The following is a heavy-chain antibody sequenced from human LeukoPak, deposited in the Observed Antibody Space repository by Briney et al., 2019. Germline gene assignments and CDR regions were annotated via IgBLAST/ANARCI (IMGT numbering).Heavy chain of an antibody. V-gene: IGHV3-74*01. CDR1: GFTFSKYW. J-gene: IGHJ4*02. D-gene: IGHD6-19*01. Sequence: GGSLRLSCTASGFTFSKYWMLWVRQAPGRGLESVSRINTDGTVTTYADSVKGRFTVSRDNADNTMFLQMNSVRDEDTAVYYCATKQWLAPPPDSWGQGTPVTVSS. CDR2: INTDGTVT. CDR3: ATKQWLAPPPDS.